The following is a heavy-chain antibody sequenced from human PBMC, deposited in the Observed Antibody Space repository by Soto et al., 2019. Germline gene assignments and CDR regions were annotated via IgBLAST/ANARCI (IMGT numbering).Heavy chain of an antibody. Sequence: QVQLVQSGAEVKKPGSSVKVSCKASGGTFSSYTISWVRQAPGQGLEWMGRIIPILGIANYAQKFQGRVTITADKSTSTAYMELSSLRSEDTAVYYCARVSGLQLDRTYGMDVWGQGTTVTVSS. CDR3: ARVSGLQLDRTYGMDV. V-gene: IGHV1-69*02. CDR1: GGTFSSYT. J-gene: IGHJ6*02. D-gene: IGHD6-13*01. CDR2: IIPILGIA.